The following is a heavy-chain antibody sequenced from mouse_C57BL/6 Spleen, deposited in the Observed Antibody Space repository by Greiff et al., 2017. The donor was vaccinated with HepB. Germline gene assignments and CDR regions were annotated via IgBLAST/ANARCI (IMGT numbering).Heavy chain of an antibody. D-gene: IGHD1-1*01. CDR3: ARNHYGSSNWYFDV. V-gene: IGHV1-18*01. CDR1: GYTFTDYN. Sequence: VQLKESGPELVKPGASVKIPCKASGYTFTDYNMDWVKQSHGKSLEWIGDINPNNGGTIYNQKFKGKATLTVDKSSSTAYMELRSLTSEDTAVYYCARNHYGSSNWYFDVWGTGTTVTVSS. CDR2: INPNNGGT. J-gene: IGHJ1*03.